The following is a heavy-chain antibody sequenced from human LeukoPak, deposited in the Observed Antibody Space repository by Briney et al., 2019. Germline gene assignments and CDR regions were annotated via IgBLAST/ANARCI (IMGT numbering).Heavy chain of an antibody. CDR3: ARDRIAVAGNGMDV. J-gene: IGHJ6*02. D-gene: IGHD6-19*01. V-gene: IGHV3-73*01. CDR1: GFTFSGSA. Sequence: GGSLRLSCAASGFTFSGSAMHWVRQASGKGLEWVGRIRSKANNYATAYGASVRGRFTISRDDSKNTAYLQMNSLRAEDTAVYYCARDRIAVAGNGMDVWGQGTTVTVSS. CDR2: IRSKANNYAT.